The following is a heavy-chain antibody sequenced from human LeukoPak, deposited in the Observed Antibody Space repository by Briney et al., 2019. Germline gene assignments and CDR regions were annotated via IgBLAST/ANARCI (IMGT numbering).Heavy chain of an antibody. V-gene: IGHV4-4*07. CDR1: GGSISSYY. Sequence: PSETLSLTCTVSGGSISSYYWSWIRQPAGKGLEWIGRIYTSGSTNYNPSLKSRVTMSVDASKDRFSLKLSSVTAADTAVYYCARDPDYDAFDIWGQGTMVTVSS. J-gene: IGHJ3*02. D-gene: IGHD4-11*01. CDR3: ARDPDYDAFDI. CDR2: IYTSGST.